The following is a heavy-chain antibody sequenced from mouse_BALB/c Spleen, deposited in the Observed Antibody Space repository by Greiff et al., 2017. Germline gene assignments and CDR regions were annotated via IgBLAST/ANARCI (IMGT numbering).Heavy chain of an antibody. V-gene: IGHV3-2*02. Sequence: EVKLQESGPGLVKPSQSLSLTCTVTGYSITSDYAWNWIRQFPGNKLEWMGYISYSGSTSYNPSLKSRISITRDTSKNQFFLQLNSVTTEDTATYYCARCCNLAWFAYWGQGTLVTVSA. D-gene: IGHD2-1*01. CDR1: GYSITSDYA. J-gene: IGHJ3*01. CDR2: ISYSGST. CDR3: ARCCNLAWFAY.